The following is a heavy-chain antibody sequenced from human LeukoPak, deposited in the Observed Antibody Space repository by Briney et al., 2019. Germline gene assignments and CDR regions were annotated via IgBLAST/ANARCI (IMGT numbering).Heavy chain of an antibody. V-gene: IGHV1-2*02. CDR1: GYTFTGYY. Sequence: HEASVKVSCKASGYTFTGYYMHWVRQAPGQGLEWMGWINPNSGGTNYAQKFQGRVTMTWDTSISTAYMELSSLRSDDTAVYYCARVGDWNDAYDAFDIWGQGTMVTVSS. CDR3: ARVGDWNDAYDAFDI. D-gene: IGHD1-1*01. J-gene: IGHJ3*02. CDR2: INPNSGGT.